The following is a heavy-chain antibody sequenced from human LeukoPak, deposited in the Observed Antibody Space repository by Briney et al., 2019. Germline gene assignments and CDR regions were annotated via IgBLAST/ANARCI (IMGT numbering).Heavy chain of an antibody. CDR1: GGSISSYY. D-gene: IGHD3-16*02. CDR3: ARDSRDYVWGSYRSDYFDY. Sequence: SETLSLTCTVSGGSISSYYWSWIRQPAGKGLEWIGRIYTSRSTNYNPSLKSRVTMSVDTSKNQFSLKLSSVTAADTAVYYCARDSRDYVWGSYRSDYFDYWGQGTLVTVSS. J-gene: IGHJ4*02. CDR2: IYTSRST. V-gene: IGHV4-4*07.